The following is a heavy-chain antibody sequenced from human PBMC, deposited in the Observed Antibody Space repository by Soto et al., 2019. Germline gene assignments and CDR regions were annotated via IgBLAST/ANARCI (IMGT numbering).Heavy chain of an antibody. D-gene: IGHD3-10*01. V-gene: IGHV3-74*01. J-gene: IGHJ4*02. CDR2: ISADGNTI. CDR1: GFFLNNYW. Sequence: GGSLRLSCAASGFFLNNYWMHWVRQTPGKGLEWVSRISADGNTINYADSVRGRFTISRDNAKNTLFLQLNSLTAEDTAVYYCTRVVVGSAGEFDYWGQGTLVTVSS. CDR3: TRVVVGSAGEFDY.